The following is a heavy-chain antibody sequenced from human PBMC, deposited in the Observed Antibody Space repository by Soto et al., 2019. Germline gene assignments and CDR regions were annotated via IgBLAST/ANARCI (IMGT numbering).Heavy chain of an antibody. D-gene: IGHD3-10*01. CDR1: GDSVSSGSDF. CDR3: ARARGTGSGRYGSYGMDV. Sequence: QVQLQESGPGLVKPSETLSLTCSVSGDSVSSGSDFWTWIRQPPGKGLEWIGNVYYIGSTNYNPSLKSRVIISVDTSRNQFSLKLSSVTAADTAVYYCARARGTGSGRYGSYGMDVWGQGTTVTVSS. CDR2: VYYIGST. V-gene: IGHV4-61*01. J-gene: IGHJ6*02.